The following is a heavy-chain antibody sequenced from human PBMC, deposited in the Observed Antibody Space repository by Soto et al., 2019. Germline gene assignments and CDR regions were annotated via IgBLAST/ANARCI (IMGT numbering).Heavy chain of an antibody. CDR1: GASITFGGYS. Sequence: QLQLHESGSGLVKPSQTLSLTCTVSGASITFGGYSWSWIRQTPGKGLEWIGYINHLETTFYNPSFESRLTLSIDRAKNQFSLKLHSMSAADRAVYFCARGGGSDSFDYWGQGILVTLSS. CDR2: INHLETT. J-gene: IGHJ4*02. D-gene: IGHD1-26*01. CDR3: ARGGGSDSFDY. V-gene: IGHV4-30-2*01.